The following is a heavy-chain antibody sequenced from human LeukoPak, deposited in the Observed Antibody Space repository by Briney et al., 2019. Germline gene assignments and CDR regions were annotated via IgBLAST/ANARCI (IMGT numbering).Heavy chain of an antibody. D-gene: IGHD2-2*01. J-gene: IGHJ4*02. CDR1: GGSISDYF. CDR3: AGRMRDRCIGAGCYPYFDY. CDR2: ISTSGTT. Sequence: SETLSLTCTVSGGSISDYFLTWIRQPAGKGLEWIGRISTSGTTNYNPSLTSRVTMSVDTSKNQFSLRLNSVTDADTAIYYCAGRMRDRCIGAGCYPYFDYWGLGTLVTVSS. V-gene: IGHV4-4*07.